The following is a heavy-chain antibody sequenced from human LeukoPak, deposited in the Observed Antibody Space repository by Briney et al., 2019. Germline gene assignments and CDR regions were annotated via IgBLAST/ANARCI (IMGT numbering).Heavy chain of an antibody. D-gene: IGHD5-12*01. CDR1: GFTFSNHY. Sequence: GGSLRLSCAASGFTFSNHYMSWIRQAPGKGLVWVSYISSRSSNKYYADSVKGRFTISRDNSKNTLYLQMNSLRAEDTAVYYCAKARSYSGSYYFDYWGQGTLVTVSS. CDR3: AKARSYSGSYYFDY. V-gene: IGHV3-11*04. J-gene: IGHJ4*02. CDR2: ISSRSSNK.